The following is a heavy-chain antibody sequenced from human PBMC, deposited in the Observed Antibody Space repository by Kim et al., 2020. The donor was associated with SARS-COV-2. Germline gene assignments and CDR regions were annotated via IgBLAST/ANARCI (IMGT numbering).Heavy chain of an antibody. CDR1: GGTFRSYG. CDR3: ATRDYFDSSGYTFEY. D-gene: IGHD3-22*01. CDR2: IVPIFGTP. Sequence: SVKVSCKASGGTFRSYGFSWVRQAPGQGLEWMGGIVPIFGTPNYAQQFQGRVTITADESTTTAHMELSSLRSEDTAVYYCATRDYFDSSGYTFEYWGQGTLVTVSS. J-gene: IGHJ4*02. V-gene: IGHV1-69*13.